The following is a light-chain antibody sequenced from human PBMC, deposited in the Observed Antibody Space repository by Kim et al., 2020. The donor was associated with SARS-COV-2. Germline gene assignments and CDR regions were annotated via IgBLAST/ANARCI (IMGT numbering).Light chain of an antibody. J-gene: IGKJ4*01. Sequence: EIVLTQSPATLSLSPGERATLSCRASQSISSYLAWYQQKPGQAPRLLIYDAFKRATGIPARFSGSVSGTDFTLTISSLEPEDFAVYYCQHRSNWPLTFGGGTKVDIK. CDR1: QSISSY. V-gene: IGKV3-11*01. CDR2: DAF. CDR3: QHRSNWPLT.